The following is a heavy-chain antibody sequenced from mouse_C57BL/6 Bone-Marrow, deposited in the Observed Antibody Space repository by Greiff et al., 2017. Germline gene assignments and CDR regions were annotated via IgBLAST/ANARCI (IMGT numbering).Heavy chain of an antibody. CDR2: INPGSGGT. J-gene: IGHJ1*03. CDR3: ARRAGSSYDWYFDV. Sequence: QVQLQQSGAELVRPGTSVKVSCKASGYAFTNYLIEWVKQRPGQGLEWIGVINPGSGGTNYNEKFKGKATLTADKSSSTAYMQLSSLTSEDSAVYFCARRAGSSYDWYFDVWGTGTTVTVSS. CDR1: GYAFTNYL. D-gene: IGHD1-1*01. V-gene: IGHV1-54*01.